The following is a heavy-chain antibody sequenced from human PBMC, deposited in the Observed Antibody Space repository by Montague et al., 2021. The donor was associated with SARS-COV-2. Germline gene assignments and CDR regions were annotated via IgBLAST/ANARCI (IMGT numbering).Heavy chain of an antibody. CDR3: ARDYPRGDILTVYYYYMDV. V-gene: IGHV3-33*01. J-gene: IGHJ6*03. Sequence: SLRLSCAASGFTFSSYGMHWVRQAPGKGLEWVAVIWYDGSNKYYADSVKGRFTISRDNSKNTLYLQMNSLRAEGTAVYYCARDYPRGDILTVYYYYMDVWGKGTTVTVSS. CDR1: GFTFSSYG. D-gene: IGHD3-9*01. CDR2: IWYDGSNK.